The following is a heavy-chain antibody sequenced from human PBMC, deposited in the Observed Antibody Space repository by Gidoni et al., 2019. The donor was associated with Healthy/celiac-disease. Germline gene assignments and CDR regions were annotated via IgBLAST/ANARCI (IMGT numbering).Heavy chain of an antibody. CDR3: ARDPREDDFWSGYYHYYYGMDV. CDR1: GYTFTSYG. J-gene: IGHJ6*02. CDR2: ISAYNGNT. Sequence: QVQLVQSGAEAKKPGASVTVSCKASGYTFTSYGISWVRQAPGQGREWMGWISAYNGNTNYAQKLQGRVTMTTDTSTSTAYMELRSLRSDDTAVYYCARDPREDDFWSGYYHYYYGMDVWGQGTTVTVSS. D-gene: IGHD3-3*01. V-gene: IGHV1-18*01.